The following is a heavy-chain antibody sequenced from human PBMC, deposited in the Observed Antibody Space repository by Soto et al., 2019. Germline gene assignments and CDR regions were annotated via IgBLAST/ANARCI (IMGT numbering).Heavy chain of an antibody. CDR1: GASITTYY. V-gene: IGHV4-59*01. J-gene: IGHJ5*02. Sequence: LSLTCSVSGASITTYYWSWIRQPPGKGLEWIGSISYSGSTKYNPSLESRVMISLDTSKNQFSLRLTSVTAADTALYYCARDWDSSGLFDPWGQGALVTVSS. CDR2: ISYSGST. D-gene: IGHD3-10*01. CDR3: ARDWDSSGLFDP.